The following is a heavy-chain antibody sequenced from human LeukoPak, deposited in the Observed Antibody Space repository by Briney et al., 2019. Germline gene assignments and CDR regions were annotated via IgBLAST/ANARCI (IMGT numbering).Heavy chain of an antibody. CDR3: ARGAPNEFDP. J-gene: IGHJ5*02. CDR1: GGSISSSSYY. V-gene: IGHV4-39*01. Sequence: PSETLSLTCTVSGGSISSSSYYWGGIRQPPGKGLEWIGSIYYSGSTYYNPSLKSRVTISVDTSKNQFSLKLSSVTAADTAVYYCARGAPNEFDPWGQGTLVTVSS. CDR2: IYYSGST.